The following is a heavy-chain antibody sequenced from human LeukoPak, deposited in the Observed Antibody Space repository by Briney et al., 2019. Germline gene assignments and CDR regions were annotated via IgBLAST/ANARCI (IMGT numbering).Heavy chain of an antibody. CDR1: GFTVSSNY. D-gene: IGHD5-18*01. V-gene: IGHV3-53*01. CDR3: AKDKRRLQLWLNYFDY. Sequence: GGSLRLSCAASGFTVSSNYMSWVRQAPGKGLEWVSVIYSGGSTYYADSVKGRFTISRDNSKNTLYLQMNSLRAEDTAVYYCAKDKRRLQLWLNYFDYWGQGTLVTVSS. CDR2: IYSGGST. J-gene: IGHJ4*02.